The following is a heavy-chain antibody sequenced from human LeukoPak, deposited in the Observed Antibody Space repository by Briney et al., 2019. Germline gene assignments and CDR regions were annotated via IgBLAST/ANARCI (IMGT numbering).Heavy chain of an antibody. J-gene: IGHJ4*02. Sequence: PGQXXXWMGGXNPNSGGTNYAQKFQGRVTMTRDTSISTAYMELSRLRSDDTAVYYCARDYYDFWSGYYVYSDYWGQGTLVTVSS. CDR2: XNPNSGGT. V-gene: IGHV1-2*02. CDR3: ARDYYDFWSGYYVYSDY. D-gene: IGHD3-3*01.